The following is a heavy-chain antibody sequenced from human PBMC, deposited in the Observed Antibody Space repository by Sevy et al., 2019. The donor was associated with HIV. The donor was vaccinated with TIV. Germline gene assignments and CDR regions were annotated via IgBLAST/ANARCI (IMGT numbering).Heavy chain of an antibody. Sequence: GGSLRLSCAPSGFTFSSYAIHWVRQAPGKGLEWVAVISYDGNNKYYADSVRGRFTVSRDNSKNTLYVQMNSLRAEDTAVYYCAKDHNLWSEGGFLHHWGQGTLVTVSS. D-gene: IGHD3-10*01. CDR3: AKDHNLWSEGGFLHH. V-gene: IGHV3-30*18. J-gene: IGHJ1*01. CDR1: GFTFSSYA. CDR2: ISYDGNNK.